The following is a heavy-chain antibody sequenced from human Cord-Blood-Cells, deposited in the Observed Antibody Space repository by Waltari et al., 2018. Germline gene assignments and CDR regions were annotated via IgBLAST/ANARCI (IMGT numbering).Heavy chain of an antibody. CDR2: INHSGST. CDR1: GGSFSGYY. CDR3: ARFHSGWYAFDI. V-gene: IGHV4-34*01. D-gene: IGHD6-19*01. Sequence: QVQLQQWGAGLLKPSETLSLTCAVYGGSFSGYYWSWIRQPPEKGLEWIGEINHSGSTNYNPSLKSRVTISVDTSKNQFSLKLSSVTAADTAVYYCARFHSGWYAFDIWGQGTMVTVSS. J-gene: IGHJ3*02.